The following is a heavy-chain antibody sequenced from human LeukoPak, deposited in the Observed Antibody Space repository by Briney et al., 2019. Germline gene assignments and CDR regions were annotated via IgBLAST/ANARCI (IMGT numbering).Heavy chain of an antibody. CDR3: ATGPSYCGGDCYYYFAY. J-gene: IGHJ4*02. CDR1: GITFSSSW. Sequence: PGGSLRLSCAASGITFSSSWMSWVRQAPGKGLEWVANIKPDESEKYYVDSVKGRFTISRDNAKNSLYLQMNSLRAEDTALYYCATGPSYCGGDCYYYFAYWGQGTPVTVSS. CDR2: IKPDESEK. V-gene: IGHV3-7*01. D-gene: IGHD2-21*01.